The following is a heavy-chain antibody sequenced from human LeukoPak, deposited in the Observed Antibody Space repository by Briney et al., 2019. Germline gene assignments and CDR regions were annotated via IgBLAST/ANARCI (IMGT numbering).Heavy chain of an antibody. CDR3: ASRAGIVVAQQHKHPTYFDY. D-gene: IGHD3-22*01. V-gene: IGHV4-34*01. J-gene: IGHJ4*02. CDR1: GGSISGYY. CDR2: INHSGST. Sequence: PSETLSLTCTVSGGSISGYYWSWIRQPPGKGLEWIGEINHSGSTNYNPSLKSRVTISVDTSKNQFSLKLSSVTAADTAVYYCASRAGIVVAQQHKHPTYFDYWGQGTLVTVSS.